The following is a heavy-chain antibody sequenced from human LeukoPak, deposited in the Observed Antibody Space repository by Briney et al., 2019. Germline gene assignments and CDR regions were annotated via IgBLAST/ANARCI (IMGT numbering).Heavy chain of an antibody. CDR2: ISYDGSNK. Sequence: GGSLRLSCAASGLTFSSYGMHWVRQAPGKGLEWVAVISYDGSNKYYADSVKGRFTISRDNSKNTLYLQMNSLRAEDTAVYYCAKDRTPMTTVTTSWGQGTLVTVSS. CDR1: GLTFSSYG. J-gene: IGHJ4*02. V-gene: IGHV3-30*18. CDR3: AKDRTPMTTVTTS. D-gene: IGHD4-17*01.